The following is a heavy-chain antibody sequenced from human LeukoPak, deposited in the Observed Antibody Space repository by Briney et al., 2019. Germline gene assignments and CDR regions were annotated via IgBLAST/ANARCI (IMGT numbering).Heavy chain of an antibody. CDR3: TTDLGTYYHGSQRLIPIDY. J-gene: IGHJ4*02. CDR2: IKSKTDGETT. CDR1: GFTFSNAW. Sequence: GGSLRLSCAASGFTFSNAWMSWVRRAPGKGLEWIGRIKSKTDGETTNYAEPVRGRFTVSRDDSKGAVYLQMNSLKIEDTAVYYCTTDLGTYYHGSQRLIPIDYWGQGTLVTVSS. D-gene: IGHD3-10*01. V-gene: IGHV3-15*01.